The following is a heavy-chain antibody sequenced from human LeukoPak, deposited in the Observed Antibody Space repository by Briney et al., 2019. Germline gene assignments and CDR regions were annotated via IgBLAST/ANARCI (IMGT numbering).Heavy chain of an antibody. CDR1: GFTFSSYW. D-gene: IGHD3-10*01. Sequence: GGSLRLSCAASGFTFSSYWMGWVRQAPGKGLEWVSVIYSGGSTYYADSVKGRFTISRDNSKNTLYLQMNSLRAEDTAVYYCARSGTYGSGDDYWGQGTLVTVSS. CDR3: ARSGTYGSGDDY. J-gene: IGHJ4*02. V-gene: IGHV3-53*01. CDR2: IYSGGST.